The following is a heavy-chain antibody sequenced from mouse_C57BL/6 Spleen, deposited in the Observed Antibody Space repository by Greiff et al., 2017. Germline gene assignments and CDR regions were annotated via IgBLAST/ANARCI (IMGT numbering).Heavy chain of an antibody. V-gene: IGHV1-53*01. CDR3: ARGNGNSYYCAMDY. J-gene: IGHJ4*01. CDR2: INPSNGGT. D-gene: IGHD2-1*01. Sequence: QVQLQQPGPELVKPGASVTLSCKASGYTFTSYWMHWVKQRPGQGLEWIGNINPSNGGTNYNAKFNSKATLTVDKSSSTAYMQLSSLTSEDSAVYYCARGNGNSYYCAMDYWGQGTSVTVSS. CDR1: GYTFTSYW.